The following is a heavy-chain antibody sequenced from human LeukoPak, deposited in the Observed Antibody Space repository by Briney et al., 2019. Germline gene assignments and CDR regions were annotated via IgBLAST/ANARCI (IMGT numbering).Heavy chain of an antibody. CDR2: INPNSGGT. V-gene: IGHV1-2*02. CDR3: ARDGYDFWSGYSGYYFDY. D-gene: IGHD3-3*01. J-gene: IGHJ4*02. Sequence: ASVKVSCKASGYTFTDYYMHWVRQAPGQGLEWMGWINPNSGGTNYAQKFQGRVTMTRDTSISTAYMELRSVRSDDTAVYYCARDGYDFWSGYSGYYFDYWGQGTLVTVSS. CDR1: GYTFTDYY.